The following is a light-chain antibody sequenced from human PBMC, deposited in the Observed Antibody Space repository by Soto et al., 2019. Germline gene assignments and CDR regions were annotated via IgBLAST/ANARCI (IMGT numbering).Light chain of an antibody. J-gene: IGLJ2*01. CDR2: RNS. CDR3: AAWDDSLSGVV. Sequence: QSVLTQPPSASGAPRQRVTISCSGSSSNIGSNYVYWYQQLPGTAPKLLIYRNSQRPSGVPDRFSGSESGTSASLAISGLRSEDEADYYCAAWDDSLSGVVFGGGTKLTVL. V-gene: IGLV1-47*01. CDR1: SSNIGSNY.